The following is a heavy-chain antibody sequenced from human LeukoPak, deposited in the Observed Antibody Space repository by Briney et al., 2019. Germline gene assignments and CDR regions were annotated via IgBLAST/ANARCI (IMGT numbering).Heavy chain of an antibody. Sequence: SETLSLTCTVSGDSITSYYWSWIRQPAGKGLEWIGRFYISGSTNYNPSLKSRVTMSVDTSKSQFSLKLSSVTAADTAVYYCARDWMGAGYYYMDVWGKGTTVTVSS. CDR2: FYISGST. J-gene: IGHJ6*03. V-gene: IGHV4-4*07. CDR1: GDSITSYY. D-gene: IGHD1-26*01. CDR3: ARDWMGAGYYYMDV.